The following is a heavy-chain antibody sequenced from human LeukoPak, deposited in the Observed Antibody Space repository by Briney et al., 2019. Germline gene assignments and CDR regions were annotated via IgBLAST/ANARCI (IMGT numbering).Heavy chain of an antibody. V-gene: IGHV3-33*08. CDR3: AREAGYSYRSYFDY. CDR1: GFTFSSYG. J-gene: IGHJ4*02. D-gene: IGHD5-18*01. CDR2: IWYDGSNK. Sequence: GGSLRLSCVASGFTFSSYGMHWVRQAPGKGLEWVAVIWYDGSNKHYADSVKGRFTISRDNSKNTLYLQMNSLRAEDTAVYYCAREAGYSYRSYFDYWGQGTLVTVSS.